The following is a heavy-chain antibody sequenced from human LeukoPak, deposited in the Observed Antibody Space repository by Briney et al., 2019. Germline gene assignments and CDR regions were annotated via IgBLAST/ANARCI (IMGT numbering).Heavy chain of an antibody. V-gene: IGHV3-30-3*01. CDR3: ARDRYYDSSGYYFTPTGYFDY. Sequence: PGRSLRLSCAASGFTFSNYAIHWVRQAPGKGLEWVALISYDGSNKYYADSVKGRFTISRDNSKNTLYLQMNGLTAEDTAVYYCARDRYYDSSGYYFTPTGYFDYWGQGTLVTVSS. D-gene: IGHD3-22*01. CDR2: ISYDGSNK. CDR1: GFTFSNYA. J-gene: IGHJ4*02.